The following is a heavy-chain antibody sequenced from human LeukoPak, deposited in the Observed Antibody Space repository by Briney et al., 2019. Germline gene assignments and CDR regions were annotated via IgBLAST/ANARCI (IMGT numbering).Heavy chain of an antibody. J-gene: IGHJ4*02. CDR2: ISGSGGST. Sequence: RPGGSLRLSCAASGFTFSRYAMSWVRQAPGKGLEWVSAISGSGGSTYYADSVKGRFTISRDNSKNSLYLQMTSLRAEETAVYYCAKVGPIYDSSGYYGYWGQGTLVTVSS. V-gene: IGHV3-23*01. CDR3: AKVGPIYDSSGYYGY. CDR1: GFTFSRYA. D-gene: IGHD3-22*01.